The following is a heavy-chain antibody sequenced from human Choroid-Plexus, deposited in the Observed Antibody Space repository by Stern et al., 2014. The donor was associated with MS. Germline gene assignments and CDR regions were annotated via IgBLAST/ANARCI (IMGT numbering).Heavy chain of an antibody. CDR3: ARDQRGITIFGVVTDYYYLGMDV. Sequence: VQLEESGAEVKKPGASVKVSCKTSGYIFTGYYIHWVRKALGQGLEWMAWINPNTGGTKYAQKFQGRVTMSRDTSISTAYVELSSLTSDDTAVYYCARDQRGITIFGVVTDYYYLGMDVWGQGTTVTVSS. CDR1: GYIFTGYY. D-gene: IGHD3-3*01. J-gene: IGHJ6*02. CDR2: INPNTGGT. V-gene: IGHV1-2*02.